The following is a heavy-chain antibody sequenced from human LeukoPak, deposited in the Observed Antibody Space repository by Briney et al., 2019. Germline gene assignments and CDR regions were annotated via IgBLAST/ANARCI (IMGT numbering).Heavy chain of an antibody. V-gene: IGHV4-38-2*02. J-gene: IGHJ4*02. Sequence: PSETLSLTCTVSGYSISSGYYWGWIRQPPGKGLEWIGSIYHSGSTYYNPSLKSRVTISVDTSENQFSLKLSSVTAADTAVYYCARGDIHGSGSTKFDYWGQGTLVTVSS. CDR2: IYHSGST. CDR3: ARGDIHGSGSTKFDY. CDR1: GYSISSGYY. D-gene: IGHD3-10*01.